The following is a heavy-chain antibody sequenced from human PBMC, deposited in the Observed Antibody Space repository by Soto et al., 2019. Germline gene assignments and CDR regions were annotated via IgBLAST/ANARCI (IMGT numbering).Heavy chain of an antibody. J-gene: IGHJ4*02. D-gene: IGHD3-9*01. Sequence: QLQLQESGPGLVKPSETLSLTCSVSDDSINSDKYYWGWIRQPPGKGLEWIGSIYYRGNAYYNPSLQTRVTTSLHKSKSQFSLKRNSVTAADSAVYFCARLEGLATISYYFDFWGPGALVTVSS. CDR2: IYYRGNA. V-gene: IGHV4-39*01. CDR3: ARLEGLATISYYFDF. CDR1: DDSINSDKYY.